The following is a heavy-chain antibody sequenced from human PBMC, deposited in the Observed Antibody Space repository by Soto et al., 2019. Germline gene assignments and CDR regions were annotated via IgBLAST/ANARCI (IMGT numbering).Heavy chain of an antibody. CDR3: AKVNGVRKGSFDY. J-gene: IGHJ4*02. V-gene: IGHV3-23*01. D-gene: IGHD3-3*01. Sequence: GGSLRLSYAASGFTFSSYAMTWVRQAPGKGPEWVSAISGSGGSTYYADSVKGRFTISRDNSKNTLYLQMNSLRAEDTAVFYCAKVNGVRKGSFDYWGQGTLVTVSS. CDR2: ISGSGGST. CDR1: GFTFSSYA.